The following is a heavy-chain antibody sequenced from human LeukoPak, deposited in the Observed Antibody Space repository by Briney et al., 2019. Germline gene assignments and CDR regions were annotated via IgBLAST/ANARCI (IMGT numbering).Heavy chain of an antibody. D-gene: IGHD2-2*03. CDR1: GGSISSYY. CDR2: IYTSGST. CDR3: ATLGYCSSTSCYSADY. J-gene: IGHJ4*02. Sequence: KPSETLSLTCTVSGGSISSYYWSWIRQPAGKGLEWIGRIYTSGSTNYNPSLKSRVTMSVDTSKNQFSLKLSSVTAADTAVYYWATLGYCSSTSCYSADYWGQGTLVTVSS. V-gene: IGHV4-4*07.